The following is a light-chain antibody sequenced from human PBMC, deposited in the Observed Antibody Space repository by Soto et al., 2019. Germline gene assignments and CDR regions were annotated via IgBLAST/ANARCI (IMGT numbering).Light chain of an antibody. J-gene: IGKJ2*01. Sequence: EIVMTQSPATLSVSPGERATLSCRASQSVSSNLAWYQQKLGQAPRLLIYGASTRATGIPARFSGSGSKTAFTLTISSLQSEDFAVYYCQQYSIWPYTFGQGTKLEIK. CDR1: QSVSSN. CDR2: GAS. CDR3: QQYSIWPYT. V-gene: IGKV3-15*01.